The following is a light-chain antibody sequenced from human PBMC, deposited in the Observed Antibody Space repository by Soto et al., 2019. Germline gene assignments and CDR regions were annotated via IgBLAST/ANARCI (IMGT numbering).Light chain of an antibody. V-gene: IGLV1-40*01. J-gene: IGLJ3*02. Sequence: QSVLTQPPSVSGAPGQRVTISCTGNSSNIGAGFDVNWYQQLPGAAPKLLIYGNINRPSGVPDRFSGSKSGTSASLAITGLQAEDEVDYYCQSYDSSLSGWVFGGGTKLTVL. CDR3: QSYDSSLSGWV. CDR2: GNI. CDR1: SSNIGAGFD.